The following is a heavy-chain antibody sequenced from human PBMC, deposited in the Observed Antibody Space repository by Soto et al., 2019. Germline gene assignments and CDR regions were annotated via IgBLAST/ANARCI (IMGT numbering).Heavy chain of an antibody. CDR3: ARHGRDILTGYLAKLFDY. V-gene: IGHV4-39*01. Sequence: SETLSLTCTVSGGSISSSSYYWGWIRQPPGKGLEWIGSIYYSGSTYYNPSLKSRVTISLDTSKNQFSLKLSSVTAADTAVYYCARHGRDILTGYLAKLFDYWGQGTLVTVSS. J-gene: IGHJ4*02. CDR1: GGSISSSSYY. D-gene: IGHD3-9*01. CDR2: IYYSGST.